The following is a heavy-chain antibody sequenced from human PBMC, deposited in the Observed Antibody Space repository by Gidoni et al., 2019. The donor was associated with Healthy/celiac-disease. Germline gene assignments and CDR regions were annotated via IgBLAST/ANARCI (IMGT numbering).Heavy chain of an antibody. CDR3: ARERIFLRDAFDI. CDR1: RFTVSSNN. V-gene: IGHV3-66*01. CDR2: IYSGGST. Sequence: EVQLVESGGGLVPPGGSLRLSCAAPRFTVSSNNMSWVRQAPGKGLEWVSVIYSGGSTYYADSVKGRFTISRDNSKNTLYLQMNSLRAEDTAVYYCARERIFLRDAFDIWGQGTMVTVSS. J-gene: IGHJ3*02.